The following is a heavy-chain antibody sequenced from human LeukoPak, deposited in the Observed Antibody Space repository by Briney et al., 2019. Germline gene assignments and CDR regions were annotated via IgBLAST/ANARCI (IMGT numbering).Heavy chain of an antibody. D-gene: IGHD3-22*01. J-gene: IGHJ3*02. CDR2: ISAYNGNT. CDR3: ARDYYDSSGYYYWAAFDI. Sequence: GASVKVSCKASGYTFTSYGISWVRQAPGQGLEWMGWISAYNGNTNYAQKLQGRVTMTTDTSTSTAYMELGSLRSDNTAVYYCARDYYDSSGYYYWAAFDIWGQGTMVTVSS. CDR1: GYTFTSYG. V-gene: IGHV1-18*01.